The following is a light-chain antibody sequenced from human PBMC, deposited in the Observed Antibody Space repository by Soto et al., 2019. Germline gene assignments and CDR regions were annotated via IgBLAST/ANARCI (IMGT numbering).Light chain of an antibody. V-gene: IGLV2-23*01. CDR1: STYNL. J-gene: IGLJ2*01. Sequence: QSALTQPASVSGSPGQSITISCTGTSTYNLVSWYQHHPGKAPKLMIYEGSNRPSGISNRFSGSKSGNPASLTISGLQAEDEAAYYCSSYAGAVVLGGGTKLTVL. CDR3: SSYAGAVV. CDR2: EGS.